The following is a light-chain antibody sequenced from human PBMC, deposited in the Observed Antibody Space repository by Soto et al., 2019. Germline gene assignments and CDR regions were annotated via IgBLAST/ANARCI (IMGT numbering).Light chain of an antibody. Sequence: DIQMTQSPSTLSASVGDRVTITCRASQSISSWLAWYQQKPGKAPKLLIYKASSLESGVPSRFSGSGSRTEFTLTISSLQPDDFATYYCQQYNYYYTFGQGTKLESK. CDR3: QQYNYYYT. J-gene: IGKJ2*01. V-gene: IGKV1-5*03. CDR1: QSISSW. CDR2: KAS.